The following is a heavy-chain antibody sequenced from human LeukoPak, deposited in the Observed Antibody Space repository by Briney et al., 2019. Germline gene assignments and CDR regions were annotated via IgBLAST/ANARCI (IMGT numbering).Heavy chain of an antibody. CDR1: GFTFSSYA. V-gene: IGHV3-23*01. J-gene: IGHJ5*02. D-gene: IGHD1-26*01. CDR3: AKTWEFSVWFNP. CDR2: ISGSGGST. Sequence: QPGGSLRLPCAASGFTFSSYAMSWVRQAPGKGLEWVSAISGSGGSTYYADSVKGRFTISRDNSKNTLYLQMNSLRAEDTAVYYCAKTWEFSVWFNPWGQGTLVTVSS.